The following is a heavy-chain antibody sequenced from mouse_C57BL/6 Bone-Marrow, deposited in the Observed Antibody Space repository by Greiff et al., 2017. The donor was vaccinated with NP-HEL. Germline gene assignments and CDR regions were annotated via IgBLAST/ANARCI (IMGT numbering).Heavy chain of an antibody. Sequence: EVQLQQSGPVLVKPGASVKMSCKASGYTFADYYMNWVQQSHGKSLEWIGVINPYNGGTSYNQKFKGKATLTVDKSSSTAYMELNSLTSEDSAVYYCARWGTYPDVWGTGTTVTVSS. D-gene: IGHD2-14*01. CDR3: ARWGTYPDV. V-gene: IGHV1-19*01. J-gene: IGHJ1*03. CDR2: INPYNGGT. CDR1: GYTFADYY.